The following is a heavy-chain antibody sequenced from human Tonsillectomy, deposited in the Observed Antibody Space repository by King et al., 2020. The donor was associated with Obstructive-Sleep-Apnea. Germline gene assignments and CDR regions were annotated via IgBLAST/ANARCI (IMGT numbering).Heavy chain of an antibody. Sequence: QLQESGPGLVKPSETLSLTCNVSGGSISNSYWSWIRQPPGTGLEWIGYIYHSGSTESLPSLRGRVTISLDTSKNQFSLKLSSVTAADTALYYCARGRFGAYFDYWGQGTLVTVSA. J-gene: IGHJ4*02. D-gene: IGHD3-16*01. CDR2: IYHSGST. CDR3: ARGRFGAYFDY. V-gene: IGHV4-59*01. CDR1: GGSISNSY.